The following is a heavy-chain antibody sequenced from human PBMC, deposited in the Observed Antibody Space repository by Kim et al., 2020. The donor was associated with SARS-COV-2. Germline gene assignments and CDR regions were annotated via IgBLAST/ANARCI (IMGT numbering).Heavy chain of an antibody. Sequence: SYAKKCQGRVTMTRDTSTSTVYMELSSLRSEDTAVYYCARTRSGSYLFGYWGQGTLVTVSS. D-gene: IGHD3-10*01. CDR3: ARTRSGSYLFGY. J-gene: IGHJ4*02. V-gene: IGHV1-46*01.